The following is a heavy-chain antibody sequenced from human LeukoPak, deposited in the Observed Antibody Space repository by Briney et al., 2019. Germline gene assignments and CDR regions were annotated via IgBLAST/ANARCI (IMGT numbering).Heavy chain of an antibody. V-gene: IGHV3-11*01. CDR2: ISSSGSTI. Sequence: GGSLRLSGAASGFTFSDYYMSWLRQAPGKGLEWVSYISSSGSTIYYADSVKGRFTISRDNAKNSLYLQMNSLRAEDTAVYYCARRRYNWNAIDYWGQGTLVTVSS. J-gene: IGHJ4*02. D-gene: IGHD1-20*01. CDR1: GFTFSDYY. CDR3: ARRRYNWNAIDY.